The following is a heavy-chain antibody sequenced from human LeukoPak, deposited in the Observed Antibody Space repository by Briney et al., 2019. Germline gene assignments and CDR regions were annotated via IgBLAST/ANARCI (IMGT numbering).Heavy chain of an antibody. Sequence: ASVKVSCKASGGTFSSYAISWVRQASGQGLEWMGGIIPIFGTANYAQKFQGRVTITADESTSTAYMELSSLRSEDTAVYYCARDGGRTIFGVVNNWFDPWGQGTLVTVSS. D-gene: IGHD3-3*01. CDR2: IIPIFGTA. J-gene: IGHJ5*02. CDR1: GGTFSSYA. V-gene: IGHV1-69*01. CDR3: ARDGGRTIFGVVNNWFDP.